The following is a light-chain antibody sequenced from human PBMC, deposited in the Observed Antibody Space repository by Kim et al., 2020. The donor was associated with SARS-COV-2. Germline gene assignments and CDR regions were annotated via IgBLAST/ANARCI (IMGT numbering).Light chain of an antibody. CDR2: DAS. J-gene: IGKJ4*01. V-gene: IGKV3-11*01. CDR1: QNIDTY. CDR3: QQRNSWPPAVT. Sequence: PGEGSTLSCMASQNIDTYLSWYQQRPGQAPRLLVYDASNRATGVPDRFSGSGSGTDFTLTISSLEPEDFSIYYCQQRNSWPPAVTFGGGTKVDIK.